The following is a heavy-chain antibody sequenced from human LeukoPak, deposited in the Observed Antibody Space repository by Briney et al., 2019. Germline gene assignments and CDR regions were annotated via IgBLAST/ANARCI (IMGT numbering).Heavy chain of an antibody. D-gene: IGHD6-13*01. V-gene: IGHV3-48*04. CDR1: GFTFSSYT. CDR2: IGTSSTTI. Sequence: PGGSLRLSCAASGFTFSSYTMNWVRQPPGKGLEWVSNIGTSSTTIYYADSVKGRFTISRDNAKNSLYLQMNSLRAEDTAVYYCARDVHSSWSFDYWGQGTLVTVSS. CDR3: ARDVHSSWSFDY. J-gene: IGHJ4*02.